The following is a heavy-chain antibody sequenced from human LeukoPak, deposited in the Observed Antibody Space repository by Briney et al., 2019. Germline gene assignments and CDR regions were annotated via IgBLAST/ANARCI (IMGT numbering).Heavy chain of an antibody. CDR1: GDSISSSSYY. D-gene: IGHD6-13*01. CDR3: ARVVRSSWTLFDY. Sequence: PSETLSLTCTVSGDSISSSSYYWGWIRQPPGKGLEGIGNIYYSGTTYNNPSLKSRVTIDVDTSKNQFSLKLSSVTAADMAVYYCARVVRSSWTLFDYWGQGTLVTVSS. CDR2: IYYSGTT. V-gene: IGHV4-39*01. J-gene: IGHJ4*02.